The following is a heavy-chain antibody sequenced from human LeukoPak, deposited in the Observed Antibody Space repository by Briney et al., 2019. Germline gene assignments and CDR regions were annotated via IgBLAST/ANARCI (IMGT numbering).Heavy chain of an antibody. CDR2: ISDSGGSR. J-gene: IGHJ4*02. Sequence: GGSLRLSCAASGFTFSSYAMTWVRQAPGKGMEWVSKISDSGGSRYYADSVKGRFTISRDNSKNTLYLQVKSLRAEDTAVYYCATPYDSTSYYPLTYWGQGTLVTVSS. D-gene: IGHD3-22*01. CDR1: GFTFSSYA. V-gene: IGHV3-23*01. CDR3: ATPYDSTSYYPLTY.